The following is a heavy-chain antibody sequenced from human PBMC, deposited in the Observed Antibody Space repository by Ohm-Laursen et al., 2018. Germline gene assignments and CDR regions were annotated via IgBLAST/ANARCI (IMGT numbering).Heavy chain of an antibody. CDR1: GFPFSSYW. V-gene: IGHV3-74*01. Sequence: SLRLSCTASGFPFSSYWMHWVRQAPGKGLVWVSRINSDGSNTNYADSVKGRFTISRDNAKNTLYLQMNSLRAEDTAVYYCARDRIAARRGDFDYWGQGTLVTVSS. CDR2: INSDGSNT. CDR3: ARDRIAARRGDFDY. D-gene: IGHD6-6*01. J-gene: IGHJ4*02.